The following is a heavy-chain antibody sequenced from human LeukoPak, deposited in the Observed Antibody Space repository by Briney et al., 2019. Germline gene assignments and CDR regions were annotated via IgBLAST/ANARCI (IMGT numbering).Heavy chain of an antibody. CDR2: ISADNGNT. D-gene: IGHD1-26*01. CDR3: ARGRGSYFGVY. J-gene: IGHJ4*02. CDR1: GYTFTSYH. V-gene: IGHV1-18*01. Sequence: ASVKVSCKTSGYTFTSYHITWVRQAPGQGLEWMGWISADNGNTNYAQKFQGRVTMTTDTSTSTAYMELRSLRFDDTAVYYCARGRGSYFGVYWGQGTLVTVSS.